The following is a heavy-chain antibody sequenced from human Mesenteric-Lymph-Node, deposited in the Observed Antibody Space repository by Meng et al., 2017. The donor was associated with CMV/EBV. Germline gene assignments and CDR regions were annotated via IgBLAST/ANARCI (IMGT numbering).Heavy chain of an antibody. V-gene: IGHV3-19*01. CDR2: VSWNGSRT. D-gene: IGHD6-19*01. J-gene: IGHJ4*02. CDR1: EFTFSTYS. Sequence: GESPKISCAASEFTFSTYSMNWVRHAPGKGLEWVSGVSWNGSRTHYADSVKGRFIISRDNAKNSLYPQMNSLRAEDTAVYYCARWGYSSGWYIDYWGQGTLVTVSS. CDR3: ARWGYSSGWYIDY.